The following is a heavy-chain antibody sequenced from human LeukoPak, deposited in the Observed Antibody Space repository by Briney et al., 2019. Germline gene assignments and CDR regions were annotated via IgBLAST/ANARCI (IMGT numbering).Heavy chain of an antibody. J-gene: IGHJ4*02. CDR2: IKQDGSEK. D-gene: IGHD3-22*01. V-gene: IGHV3-7*01. CDR3: ARVRYYDSSGYKYYFDY. CDR1: GFTFSSYW. Sequence: GGSLRLSCAASGFTFSSYWVSWVRQAPGKGLEWVANIKQDGSEKYYVDSVKGRFTISRDNAKNSLYLQMNSLRAEDTAVYYCARVRYYDSSGYKYYFDYWGQGTLVTVSS.